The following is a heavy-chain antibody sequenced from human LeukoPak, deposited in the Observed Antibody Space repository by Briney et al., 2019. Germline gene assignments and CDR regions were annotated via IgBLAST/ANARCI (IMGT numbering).Heavy chain of an antibody. CDR3: ARELEKLLWFGEFDDAFDI. CDR2: IIPIFGTA. CDR1: GGTFSSYA. V-gene: IGHV1-69*01. D-gene: IGHD3-10*01. J-gene: IGHJ3*02. Sequence: GASVKVSCKPSGGTFSSYAISWVRQAPGQGLEWMGGIIPIFGTANYAQKFQGRVTITADESTSTAYMELSSLRSEDTAVYYCARELEKLLWFGEFDDAFDIWGQGTMVTVSS.